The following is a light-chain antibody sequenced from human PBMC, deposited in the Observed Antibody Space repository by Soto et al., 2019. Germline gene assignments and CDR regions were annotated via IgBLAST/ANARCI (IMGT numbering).Light chain of an antibody. V-gene: IGLV2-11*01. Sequence: QSALTQPRSVSGSPGQSVTISCTGTSSDVGGYNYVSWYQFHPGKAPKMIIYDVNKRPSGVPDRFSGSKSGNTASLTISWLQAEDEADYYCCSYAHTSRVFGGGTKVTVL. J-gene: IGLJ3*02. CDR2: DVN. CDR1: SSDVGGYNY. CDR3: CSYAHTSRV.